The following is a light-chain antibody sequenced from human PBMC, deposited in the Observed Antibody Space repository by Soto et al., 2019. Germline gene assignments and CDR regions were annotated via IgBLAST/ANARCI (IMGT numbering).Light chain of an antibody. Sequence: IQLTQSPSSLSASVGDRVTITCRASQGIGSYLAWYQQKPGRAPKLLIYAASTLQSGVPSRFSGSGSRTDFTLTINSLQPDDFASYVCQQLNSYPLTFGGGTKVDIK. CDR3: QQLNSYPLT. CDR1: QGIGSY. J-gene: IGKJ4*01. CDR2: AAS. V-gene: IGKV1-9*01.